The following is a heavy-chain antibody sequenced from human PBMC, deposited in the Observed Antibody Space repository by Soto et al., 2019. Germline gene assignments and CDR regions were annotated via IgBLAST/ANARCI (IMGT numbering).Heavy chain of an antibody. Sequence: QVQLQQWGAGLLKPSETLSLTCAVYGGSFSGYQWSWIRQTPGKGLEWIGGINDSGDINYNPSLTSRVTLFVASPKQPLSLRLSSVTAPAPAVYYCARGLLLWFGELSRRGRYYSSMDVWGKGTTVTVSS. D-gene: IGHD3-10*01. V-gene: IGHV4-34*01. CDR3: ARGLLLWFGELSRRGRYYSSMDV. J-gene: IGHJ6*03. CDR2: INDSGDI. CDR1: GGSFSGYQ.